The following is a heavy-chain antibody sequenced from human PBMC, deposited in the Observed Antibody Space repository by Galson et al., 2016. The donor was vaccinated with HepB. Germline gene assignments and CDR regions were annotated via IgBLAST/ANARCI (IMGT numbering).Heavy chain of an antibody. D-gene: IGHD2-2*01. J-gene: IGHJ4*02. CDR2: IYWDDDK. CDR3: AHLIVVLAVYDY. Sequence: ALEWLALIYWDDDKRYSPSLKSRVTITKDTSKNQVVLTMTNMDPVDTATYYCAHLIVVLAVYDYWGQGALVTVSS. V-gene: IGHV2-5*02.